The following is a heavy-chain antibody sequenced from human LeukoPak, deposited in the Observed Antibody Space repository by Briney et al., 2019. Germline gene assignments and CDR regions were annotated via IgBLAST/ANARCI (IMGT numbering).Heavy chain of an antibody. CDR2: MSRSGGST. J-gene: IGHJ4*02. CDR3: AKGYGDSFDY. D-gene: IGHD4-17*01. Sequence: EAGGSLRLSCAASEFTFSSYAMSWVRQAPGMGLEWVSAMSRSGGSTYYADSVKGRFTISRDNSKNTLYLQMNSLRVEDTAVYYCAKGYGDSFDYWGQGTLVTVSS. CDR1: EFTFSSYA. V-gene: IGHV3-23*01.